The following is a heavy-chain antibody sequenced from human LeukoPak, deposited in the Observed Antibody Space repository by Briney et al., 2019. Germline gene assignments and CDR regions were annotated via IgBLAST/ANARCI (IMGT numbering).Heavy chain of an antibody. D-gene: IGHD5-24*01. CDR1: GFTVSSNY. Sequence: GSLRLSCAASGFTVSSNYMSWVRQAPGKGLEWVSVIYSGGSTYYADSVKGRFTISRDNSKNTLYLQMNSLRAEDTAVYYCASPEMARDGTYAMDVWGQGTTVTVSS. CDR2: IYSGGST. V-gene: IGHV3-66*01. J-gene: IGHJ6*02. CDR3: ASPEMARDGTYAMDV.